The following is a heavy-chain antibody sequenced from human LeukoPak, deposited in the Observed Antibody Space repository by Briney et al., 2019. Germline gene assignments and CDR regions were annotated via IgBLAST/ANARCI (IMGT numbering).Heavy chain of an antibody. V-gene: IGHV3-15*01. CDR1: GFTFSNAW. CDR3: TTGAIAAAGPFDP. J-gene: IGHJ5*02. D-gene: IGHD6-13*01. CDR2: IKSKTDGGTT. Sequence: PGGSLRLSCAASGFTFSNAWMSWVRQAPGEGLEWVGRIKSKTDGGTTDYAAPVKGRFTISRDDSKNTLYLQMNSLKTEDTAVYYCTTGAIAAAGPFDPWGQGTLVTVSS.